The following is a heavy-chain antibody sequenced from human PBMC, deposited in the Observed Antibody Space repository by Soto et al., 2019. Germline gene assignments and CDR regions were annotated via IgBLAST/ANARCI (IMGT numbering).Heavy chain of an antibody. CDR2: IYSGGST. J-gene: IGHJ4*02. Sequence: GGSLRLSCAASGFTVSSNYMSWVRQAPGKGLEWVSVIYSGGSTYYADSVKGRFTIPRHNSKNTLYLQMNSLRAEDTAVYYCASGSGSYYNDLGVYDYWGQGTLVTVSS. V-gene: IGHV3-53*04. CDR1: GFTVSSNY. D-gene: IGHD3-10*01. CDR3: ASGSGSYYNDLGVYDY.